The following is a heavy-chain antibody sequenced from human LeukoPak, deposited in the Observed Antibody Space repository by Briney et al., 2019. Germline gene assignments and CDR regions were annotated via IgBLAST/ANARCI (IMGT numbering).Heavy chain of an antibody. J-gene: IGHJ3*02. D-gene: IGHD2-8*01. V-gene: IGHV3-74*01. Sequence: GGSLRLSCAASGFTFSSYWMHWVRQAPGKGLVWVSRINSDGSSTSYADAVKGRFTISRDNAKNTAYLQMNRLRAEDTAVYYCARVQGHPPNGLDIWGQGTMVTVSS. CDR2: INSDGSST. CDR3: ARVQGHPPNGLDI. CDR1: GFTFSSYW.